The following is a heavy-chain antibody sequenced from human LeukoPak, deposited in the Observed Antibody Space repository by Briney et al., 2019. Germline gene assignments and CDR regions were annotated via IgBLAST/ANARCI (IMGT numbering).Heavy chain of an antibody. CDR2: IKEDGSER. CDR3: ARGLGSGSSPFDY. J-gene: IGHJ4*02. V-gene: IGHV3-7*03. Sequence: PGGSLRLSCEGSAFIFSGHWMNWVRQTPGKGLEWVASIKEDGSERQYVDSVKGRFSISRDNTKGSLFLQLNSLRAEDTAVYYCARGLGSGSSPFDYWGQGTLVTVSS. CDR1: AFIFSGHW. D-gene: IGHD3-10*01.